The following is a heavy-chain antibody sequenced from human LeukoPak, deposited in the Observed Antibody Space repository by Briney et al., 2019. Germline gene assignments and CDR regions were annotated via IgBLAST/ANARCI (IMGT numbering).Heavy chain of an antibody. Sequence: GESLKISCKGSGYSFTTYWIGWVRQMPGKGLEWMGIIYPGDSDTRYSPSFQGQVTISVDRSISTAYLQWSSLKASDTAMYYCARARYCSGGSCYAEYWGQGTLVTVSS. D-gene: IGHD2-15*01. J-gene: IGHJ4*02. CDR2: IYPGDSDT. CDR3: ARARYCSGGSCYAEY. CDR1: GYSFTTYW. V-gene: IGHV5-51*01.